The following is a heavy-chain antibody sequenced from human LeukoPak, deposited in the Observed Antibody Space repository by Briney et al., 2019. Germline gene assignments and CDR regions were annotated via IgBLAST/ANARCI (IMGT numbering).Heavy chain of an antibody. V-gene: IGHV1-69*13. J-gene: IGHJ4*02. CDR1: GGTFSSYA. Sequence: SVKVSCKASGGTFSSYAISWVRQAPGQGLEWMGGIIPIFGTANYAQKFQGRVTITADESTITAYMELSSLRSEDTAVYYCARGLYCGGDCYYYFDYWGQGTLVTVSS. CDR2: IIPIFGTA. CDR3: ARGLYCGGDCYYYFDY. D-gene: IGHD2-21*01.